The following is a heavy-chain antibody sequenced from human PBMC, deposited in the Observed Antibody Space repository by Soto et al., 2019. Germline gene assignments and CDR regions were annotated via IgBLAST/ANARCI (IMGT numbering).Heavy chain of an antibody. Sequence: SVKVSCKASGGTFSSYTISWVRQAPGQGLEWMGRIIPILSIANYAQKFQGRVTITADKSTSTAYMELSSLRSEDTAVYYCAREGRTAGAGDAFDIWGQGTMVTVSS. CDR2: IIPILSIA. V-gene: IGHV1-69*04. CDR1: GGTFSSYT. J-gene: IGHJ3*02. CDR3: AREGRTAGAGDAFDI. D-gene: IGHD2-21*02.